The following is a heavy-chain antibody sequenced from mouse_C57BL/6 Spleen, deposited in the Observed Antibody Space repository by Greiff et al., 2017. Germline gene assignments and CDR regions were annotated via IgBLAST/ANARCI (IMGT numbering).Heavy chain of an antibody. CDR2: ISSGSSTI. D-gene: IGHD2-5*01. CDR1: GFTFSDYG. Sequence: EVKLMESGGGLVKPGGSLKLSCAASGFTFSDYGMHWVRQAPEKGLEWVAYISSGSSTIYYADTVKGRFTISRDNAKNTLFLPMTSLRSDDTAMYYCATYSNYFDYWGQGTTLTVSS. CDR3: ATYSNYFDY. J-gene: IGHJ2*01. V-gene: IGHV5-17*01.